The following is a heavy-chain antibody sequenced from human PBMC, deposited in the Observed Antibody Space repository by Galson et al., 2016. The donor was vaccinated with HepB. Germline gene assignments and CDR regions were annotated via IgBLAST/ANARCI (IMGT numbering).Heavy chain of an antibody. CDR1: GFTFSDYY. Sequence: SLRLSCAASGFTFSDYYMTLIRQAPGKGLEWVSDISASDGTIYYADSVKGRFTISRDNGQNSLYLQMNSLRAEDTAVYYCARAGYCSSASCQYYYYGVDVWGQGTTVTVSS. CDR3: ARAGYCSSASCQYYYYGVDV. V-gene: IGHV3-11*01. D-gene: IGHD2-2*01. J-gene: IGHJ6*02. CDR2: ISASDGTI.